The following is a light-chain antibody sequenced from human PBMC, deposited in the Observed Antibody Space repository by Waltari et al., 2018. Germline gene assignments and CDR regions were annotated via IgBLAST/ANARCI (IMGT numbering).Light chain of an antibody. V-gene: IGLV8-61*01. CDR1: SGSVSTNYY. Sequence: QTVVTQEPSFSVSPGGTVTLTCGLTSGSVSTNYYPTWFQQTPVQAPRTLIFSTNTRSSGGPDRFSGSILGNRAALTIRGAQADDESDYYCVLYMGSGIWVFGGGTKVTVL. CDR3: VLYMGSGIWV. CDR2: STN. J-gene: IGLJ3*02.